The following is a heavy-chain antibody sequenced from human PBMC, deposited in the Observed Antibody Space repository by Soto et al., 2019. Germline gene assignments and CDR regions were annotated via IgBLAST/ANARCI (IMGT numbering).Heavy chain of an antibody. CDR1: GYTFTNFG. CDR3: GSALLDVQLMGHPYFYSDV. CDR2: ISVKNGNT. Sequence: QVQLEQSGDEVKKPGASVKVSCKASGYTFTNFGISWVRQAPGQGLEWMGWISVKNGNTKYAQSLQGRVSVTTDTSTNRAYMELRSLRSYNTAVFYCGSALLDVQLMGHPYFYSDVWGQGTTVIVSS. D-gene: IGHD1-1*01. V-gene: IGHV1-18*01. J-gene: IGHJ6*03.